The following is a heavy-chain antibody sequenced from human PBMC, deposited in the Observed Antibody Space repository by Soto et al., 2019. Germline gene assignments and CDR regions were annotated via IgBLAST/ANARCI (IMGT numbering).Heavy chain of an antibody. CDR3: ARHRYCSSSSCSHGMDV. CDR2: IDPSDSYT. Sequence: GESLKISCKGSGYSFTSYWISWVRQMPGKGLEWMGRIDPSDSYTNYSPSFQGHVTISADKSISTAYLQWSSLKASDTAMYYCARHRYCSSSSCSHGMDVWGQGTTVTVSS. CDR1: GYSFTSYW. J-gene: IGHJ6*02. V-gene: IGHV5-10-1*01. D-gene: IGHD2-2*01.